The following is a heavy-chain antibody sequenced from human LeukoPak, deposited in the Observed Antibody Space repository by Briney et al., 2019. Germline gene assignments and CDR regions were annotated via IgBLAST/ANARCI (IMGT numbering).Heavy chain of an antibody. CDR3: AKGERGIAVAGLDY. Sequence: GGSLRLSCAASGFTFSSYAMHWVRQAPGKGLEWVAVISYDGSNKYYADSVKGRFTISRDNSKNTLYLQMNSLRAEDTALYYCAKGERGIAVAGLDYWGQGTLVTVSS. J-gene: IGHJ4*02. CDR2: ISYDGSNK. V-gene: IGHV3-30*18. D-gene: IGHD6-19*01. CDR1: GFTFSSYA.